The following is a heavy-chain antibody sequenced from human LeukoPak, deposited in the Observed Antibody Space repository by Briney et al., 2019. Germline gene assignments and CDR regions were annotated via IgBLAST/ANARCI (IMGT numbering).Heavy chain of an antibody. CDR1: GFTFSSYW. Sequence: PGGSLRFSCAASGFTFSSYWMSWVRQAPGKGLEWVANIKQDGSEKYYVDPVKGRFTISRDNAKNSLYLQMNSLRAEDTAVYYCARGDYQQLVLYYFDYWGQGTLVTVSS. D-gene: IGHD6-13*01. J-gene: IGHJ4*02. CDR3: ARGDYQQLVLYYFDY. CDR2: IKQDGSEK. V-gene: IGHV3-7*01.